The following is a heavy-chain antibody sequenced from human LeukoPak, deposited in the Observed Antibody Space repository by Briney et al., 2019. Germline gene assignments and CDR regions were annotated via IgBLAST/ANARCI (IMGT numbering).Heavy chain of an antibody. V-gene: IGHV3-64D*06. CDR2: ISSNGDNT. J-gene: IGHJ4*02. CDR1: GFTFSTYV. Sequence: PGGSLRLACSVSGFTFSTYVMHWVRQAQGKGREYVSAISSNGDNTYYADSVKGRFTISRDNSKNTLYLQMSSLRPDDTAVYFCVRGTGYWGQGTLVTVSS. CDR3: VRGTGY.